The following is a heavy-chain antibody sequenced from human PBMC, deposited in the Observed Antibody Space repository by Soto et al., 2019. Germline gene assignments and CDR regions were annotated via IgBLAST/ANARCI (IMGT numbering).Heavy chain of an antibody. D-gene: IGHD3-3*01. CDR1: GGTFSSYT. J-gene: IGHJ4*02. CDR2: IIPIFGTA. Sequence: QVQLVQSGAEVKKPGSSVKVSCKASGGTFSSYTISWVRQAPGQGLEWMGGIIPIFGTANYAQKFQGRVTITADESTSTAYMELSSLRSEDTAVYYCAREMGLVNVRFFEWRPFDYWGQGTLVTVSS. CDR3: AREMGLVNVRFFEWRPFDY. V-gene: IGHV1-69*01.